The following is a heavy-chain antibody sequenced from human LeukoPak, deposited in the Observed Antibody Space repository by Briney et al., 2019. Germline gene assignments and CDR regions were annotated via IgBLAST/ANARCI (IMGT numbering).Heavy chain of an antibody. J-gene: IGHJ3*02. CDR3: ATPRGYSYGDAFDI. Sequence: EASVKVSCTVSGYTLTELSMHWVRQAPGKGLEWMGGFDPEDGETIYAQKFQGRVTMTEDTSTDTAYMELSSLRSEDTAVYYCATPRGYSYGDAFDIWGQGTMVTVSS. CDR2: FDPEDGET. CDR1: GYTLTELS. V-gene: IGHV1-24*01. D-gene: IGHD5-18*01.